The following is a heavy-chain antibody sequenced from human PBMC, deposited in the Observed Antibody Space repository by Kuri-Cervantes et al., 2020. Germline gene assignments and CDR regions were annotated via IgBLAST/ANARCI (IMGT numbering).Heavy chain of an antibody. V-gene: IGHV3-33*08. Sequence: GESLKISCAASCFTFSSYGMHWVRQARGEGLEWGAVIWYDGSNKYYADSVKGRFTISRDNSKHTLCLQMNSLRAEDTAVYYCARGRASSSAFWRPKYYYYGRDVWGQGTTVTVSS. CDR1: CFTFSSYG. J-gene: IGHJ6*02. CDR2: IWYDGSNK. CDR3: ARGRASSSAFWRPKYYYYGRDV. D-gene: IGHD6-6*01.